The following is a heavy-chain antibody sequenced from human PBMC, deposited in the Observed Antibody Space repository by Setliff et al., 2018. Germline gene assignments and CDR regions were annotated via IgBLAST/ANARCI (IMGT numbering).Heavy chain of an antibody. D-gene: IGHD3-22*01. V-gene: IGHV3-7*01. CDR3: AKGGGGNYDGSAIGYYYYYHYMDV. Sequence: PGGSLRLSCGASGFTFSSHWMTWVRQAPGKGLEWVANIKEDGGEKYYVDSVKGRFTISRDNAKNSLFLQMDSLRAGDTAVYYCAKGGGGNYDGSAIGYYYYYHYMDVWGKGTTVTVSS. CDR1: GFTFSSHW. CDR2: IKEDGGEK. J-gene: IGHJ6*03.